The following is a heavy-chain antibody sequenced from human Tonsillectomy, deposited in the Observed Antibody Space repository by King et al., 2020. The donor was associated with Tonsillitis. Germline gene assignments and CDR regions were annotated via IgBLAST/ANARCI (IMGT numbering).Heavy chain of an antibody. CDR2: MNPNSGNT. V-gene: IGHV1-8*01. D-gene: IGHD3-3*01. CDR3: ARDLDRYEFWSGFEFDY. J-gene: IGHJ4*02. Sequence: QLVQSGAEVKKPGASVKVSCKASGYTFTSYDINWVRQATGQGLEWMGWMNPNSGNTGYAQKFQGRGTMTRNTSISTAYMELSSLRSEDTAVYYCARDLDRYEFWSGFEFDYWGQGTLVTVSS. CDR1: GYTFTSYD.